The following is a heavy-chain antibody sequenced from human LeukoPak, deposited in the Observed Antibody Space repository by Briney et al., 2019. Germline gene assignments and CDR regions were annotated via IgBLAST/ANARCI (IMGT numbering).Heavy chain of an antibody. V-gene: IGHV3-23*01. D-gene: IGHD4-23*01. CDR2: IGSDNKP. J-gene: IGHJ4*02. Sequence: GGSLRLSCEASGFTFSAYAMTWVRQAPGKGLEWVSSIGSDNKPHYSESVKGRFAISRDNSKNTLYLQMNSLRAEDTAVYYCAKDQYGGNPQYYFDYWGQGTLVTVSS. CDR1: GFTFSAYA. CDR3: AKDQYGGNPQYYFDY.